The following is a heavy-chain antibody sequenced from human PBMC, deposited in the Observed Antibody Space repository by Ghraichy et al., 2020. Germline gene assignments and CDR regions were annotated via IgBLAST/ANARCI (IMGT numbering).Heavy chain of an antibody. D-gene: IGHD4-11*01. CDR3: ASRTPSTTVTTNYYYGMDI. J-gene: IGHJ6*02. CDR2: IIPIFGTA. V-gene: IGHV1-69*13. Sequence: SVKVSCKASGGTFSSYAISWVRQAPGQGLEWMGGIIPIFGTANYAQKFQGRVTITADESTSTAYMELSSLRSEDTAVYYCASRTPSTTVTTNYYYGMDIWGQGTTVTVSS. CDR1: GGTFSSYA.